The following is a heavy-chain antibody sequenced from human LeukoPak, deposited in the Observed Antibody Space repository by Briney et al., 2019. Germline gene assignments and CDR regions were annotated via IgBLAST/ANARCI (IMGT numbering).Heavy chain of an antibody. J-gene: IGHJ6*02. CDR3: ARGGDFWSGYSSWSYGMDV. CDR1: GGSISSGGYY. D-gene: IGHD3-3*01. V-gene: IGHV4-31*03. Sequence: SETLSLTCTVSGGSISSGGYYWSWIRQHPGKGLEWIGYIYYSGSTYYNPSLKSRVTISVDTSKNQFSLKLSSVTAADTAVYYCARGGDFWSGYSSWSYGMDVWGQGTTVTVSS. CDR2: IYYSGST.